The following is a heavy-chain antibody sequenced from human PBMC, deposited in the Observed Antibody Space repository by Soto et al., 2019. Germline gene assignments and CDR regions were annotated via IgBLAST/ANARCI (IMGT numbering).Heavy chain of an antibody. D-gene: IGHD6-6*01. CDR3: ASEYSSSFR. CDR2: IYYSGST. J-gene: IGHJ4*02. Sequence: QVQLQESGPGLVKPSQTLSLTCTVSGGSINSGDYYWSWIRQSPGKGLEWIGYIYYSGSTYYNPSLKSRATISIDTSKNQFSLRLSSVTAADTAVYYCASEYSSSFRWGQGTLVTVSS. CDR1: GGSINSGDYY. V-gene: IGHV4-30-4*01.